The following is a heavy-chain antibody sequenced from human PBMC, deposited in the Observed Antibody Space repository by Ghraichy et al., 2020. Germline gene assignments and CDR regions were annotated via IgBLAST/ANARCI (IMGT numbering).Heavy chain of an antibody. D-gene: IGHD3-3*01. V-gene: IGHV3-23*01. Sequence: GGSLRLSCAASGFTFSSYAMSWVRQAPGKGLEWVSAISGSGGSTYYADSVKGRFTISRDNSKNTLYLQMNSLRAEDTAVYYCAKNYDFWSGYYRRPTAGGMDVWGQGTTVTVSS. CDR3: AKNYDFWSGYYRRPTAGGMDV. CDR2: ISGSGGST. CDR1: GFTFSSYA. J-gene: IGHJ6*02.